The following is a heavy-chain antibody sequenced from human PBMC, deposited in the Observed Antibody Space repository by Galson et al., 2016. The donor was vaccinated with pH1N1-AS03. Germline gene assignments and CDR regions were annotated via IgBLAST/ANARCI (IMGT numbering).Heavy chain of an antibody. D-gene: IGHD3-22*01. CDR1: GYTFTGYS. J-gene: IGHJ4*02. CDR3: ARSHPAFECSCYYYDY. CDR2: INPNSGGT. V-gene: IGHV1-2*02. Sequence: SVKVSCKASGYTFTGYSMHWVRQAPGQGLEWMGWINPNSGGTNYAQKFQGRVTMTRDTSISTAYMELSRLRSGDTAVYYCARSHPAFECSCYYYDYWGQGTLVTVSS.